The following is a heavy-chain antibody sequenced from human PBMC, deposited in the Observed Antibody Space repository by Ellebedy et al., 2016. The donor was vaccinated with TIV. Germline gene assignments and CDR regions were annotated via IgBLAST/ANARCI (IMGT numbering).Heavy chain of an antibody. CDR2: IHHSGTN. CDR1: DYSISSGYF. D-gene: IGHD6-6*01. J-gene: IGHJ5*02. V-gene: IGHV4-38-2*02. CDR3: ARHVTLSSAVRINNWFDP. Sequence: MPSETLSLTCTVSDYSISSGYFWGWIRQPPGKGREWIGSIHHSGTNYYNPSLKSRVTISGDTSKKQFSLKLSPVTAADTAVYYCARHVTLSSAVRINNWFDPWGQGTLVTVSS.